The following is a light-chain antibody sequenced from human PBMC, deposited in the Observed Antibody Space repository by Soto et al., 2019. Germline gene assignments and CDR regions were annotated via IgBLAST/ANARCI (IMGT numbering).Light chain of an antibody. Sequence: EIVLTQSPGTLSLSSGERATLSCRASQSVGSSYLAWYQQKPGQAPRLLIYGASSRATGIPDRFSGSGSGTDFTLTISRLEPEDFEVYYCQQYGSSPWTFGHGTKVDIK. V-gene: IGKV3-20*01. CDR2: GAS. J-gene: IGKJ1*01. CDR1: QSVGSSY. CDR3: QQYGSSPWT.